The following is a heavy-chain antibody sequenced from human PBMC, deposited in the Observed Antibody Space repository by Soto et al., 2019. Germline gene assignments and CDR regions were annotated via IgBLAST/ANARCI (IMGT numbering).Heavy chain of an antibody. CDR1: GGSISSGGYY. J-gene: IGHJ6*02. Sequence: SETLSLTCTVSGGSISSGGYYWSWIRQHPGKGLEWIGYIYYSGSTYYNPSLKSRVTISVDTSKNQFSLKPSSVTAADTAVYYCARGSYCSSTSCQYGYYYYGMDVWGQGTTVTVSS. D-gene: IGHD2-2*01. CDR2: IYYSGST. V-gene: IGHV4-31*03. CDR3: ARGSYCSSTSCQYGYYYYGMDV.